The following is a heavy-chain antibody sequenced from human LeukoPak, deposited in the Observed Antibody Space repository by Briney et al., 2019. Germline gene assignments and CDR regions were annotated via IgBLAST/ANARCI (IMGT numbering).Heavy chain of an antibody. J-gene: IGHJ6*03. CDR2: INHSGST. CDR3: AKLAAAGTWNYYYYYYMDV. D-gene: IGHD6-13*01. Sequence: PSETLSLTCAVYGGSFRGYYWSWIRQPPGKGLEWIGEINHSGSTNYNPSLKSRVTISVDTSKNQFSLKLSSVTAADTAVYYCAKLAAAGTWNYYYYYYMDVWGKGTTVTVSS. V-gene: IGHV4-34*01. CDR1: GGSFRGYY.